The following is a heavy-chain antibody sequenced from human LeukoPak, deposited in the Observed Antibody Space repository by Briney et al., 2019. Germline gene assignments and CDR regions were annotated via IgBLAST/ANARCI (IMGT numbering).Heavy chain of an antibody. CDR3: ARSGYSYGGGIFDY. CDR2: IYPGDSDT. Sequence: GESLKISCQASGYTFAKYWIGWVRQMPGKGLEWMGIIYPGDSDTRYGPSFQGQVTISADKSISTAYLQWSSLKATDTAMYYCARSGYSYGGGIFDYWGQGTLVTVSS. D-gene: IGHD5-18*01. CDR1: GYTFAKYW. V-gene: IGHV5-51*01. J-gene: IGHJ4*02.